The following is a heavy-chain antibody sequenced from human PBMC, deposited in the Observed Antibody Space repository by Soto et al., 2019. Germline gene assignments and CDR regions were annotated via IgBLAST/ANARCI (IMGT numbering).Heavy chain of an antibody. CDR3: ARVPYSRVRYYYYYMDV. CDR1: GFTFSSYG. J-gene: IGHJ6*03. V-gene: IGHV3-33*01. Sequence: GGSLRLSCAASGFTFSSYGMHWVRQAPGKGLEWVAVIWYDGSNKYYADSVKGRFTISRDNSKNTLYLQMNSLRAEDTAVYYCARVPYSRVRYYYYYMDVWGKGTTVTVSS. D-gene: IGHD2-15*01. CDR2: IWYDGSNK.